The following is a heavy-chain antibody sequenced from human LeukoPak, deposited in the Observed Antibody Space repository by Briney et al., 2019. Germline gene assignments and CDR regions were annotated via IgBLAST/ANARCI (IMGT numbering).Heavy chain of an antibody. V-gene: IGHV4-61*02. J-gene: IGHJ3*02. CDR3: ARRIFQFAGDAFDI. CDR2: IFTSGAT. D-gene: IGHD3-10*01. Sequence: SETLSLTCTVSGGSISSGDFYWSWVRQPAGKGLEWIGRIFTSGATWYNSSLNSRVTISIDTSKNQFSLNLRSVTAADTAVYYCARRIFQFAGDAFDIWGQGTVVTVSS. CDR1: GGSISSGDFY.